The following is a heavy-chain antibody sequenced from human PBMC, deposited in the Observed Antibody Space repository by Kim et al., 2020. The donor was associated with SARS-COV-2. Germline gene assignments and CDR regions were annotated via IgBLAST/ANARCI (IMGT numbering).Heavy chain of an antibody. J-gene: IGHJ4*02. D-gene: IGHD1-26*01. Sequence: SLKRRVTISVDTSKNQFSLKQSSVTAADTAVYYCARLSPYSGSYYNYFDYWGQGTLVTVSS. V-gene: IGHV4-39*01. CDR3: ARLSPYSGSYYNYFDY.